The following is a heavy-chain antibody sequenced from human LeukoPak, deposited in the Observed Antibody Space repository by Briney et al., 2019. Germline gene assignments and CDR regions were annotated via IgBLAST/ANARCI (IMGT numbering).Heavy chain of an antibody. CDR1: GFIFNNYA. V-gene: IGHV3-23*01. Sequence: GGSLRLSCAASGFIFNNYAMSWVRQAPGKGLEWVSGISGSGATTYYADSVKGRFTISRDNSKNTLYLQMNSLRAEDTAVYYCAGEGSNSAEDAFDIWGQGTLVTVSS. CDR2: ISGSGATT. D-gene: IGHD6-6*01. CDR3: AGEGSNSAEDAFDI. J-gene: IGHJ3*02.